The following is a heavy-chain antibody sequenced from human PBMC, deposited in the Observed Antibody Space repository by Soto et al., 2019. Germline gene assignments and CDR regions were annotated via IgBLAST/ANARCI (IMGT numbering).Heavy chain of an antibody. CDR2: ISSSGSTI. CDR1: GFTFSSYE. Sequence: GGSLRLSCAASGFTFSSYEMNWVRQAPGKGLEWVSYISSSGSTIYYADSVKGRFTISRDNAKNSLYLQMNSLRAEGTAVYYCARTPLTGAGTPGWFDPWGQGTLVTVSS. CDR3: ARTPLTGAGTPGWFDP. D-gene: IGHD6-13*01. J-gene: IGHJ5*02. V-gene: IGHV3-48*03.